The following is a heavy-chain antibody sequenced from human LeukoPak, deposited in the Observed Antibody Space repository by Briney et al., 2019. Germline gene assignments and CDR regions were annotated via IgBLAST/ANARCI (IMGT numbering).Heavy chain of an antibody. Sequence: HPGGSLRLSSAAPGFTYSTYWMSWVRQAPGKWLEWVANINQDGSEKYYVDSVRGRFTISRDNAKNTLYLQMNSLRGEDTAVYYCARNAPFDYWGQGTLVTVSS. J-gene: IGHJ4*02. CDR1: GFTYSTYW. V-gene: IGHV3-7*01. CDR3: ARNAPFDY. CDR2: INQDGSEK.